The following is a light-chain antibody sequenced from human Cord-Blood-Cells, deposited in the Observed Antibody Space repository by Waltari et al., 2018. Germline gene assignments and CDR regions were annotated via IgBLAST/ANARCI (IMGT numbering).Light chain of an antibody. V-gene: IGLV1-44*01. Sequence: QSVLTQPPSASGTPGQRVTIPCSGSSSNIGSNTVNWYQQLPGPAPKLLIYSNNQRPSGVPDRFSGSKSGTSASPAISGLQSEDEADYYCAAWDDSLNGWVFGGGTKLTVL. CDR2: SNN. CDR3: AAWDDSLNGWV. J-gene: IGLJ3*02. CDR1: SSNIGSNT.